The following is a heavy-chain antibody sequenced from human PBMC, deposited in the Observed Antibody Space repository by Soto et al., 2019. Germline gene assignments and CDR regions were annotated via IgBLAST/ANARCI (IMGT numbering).Heavy chain of an antibody. CDR1: GPTFIAYY. J-gene: IGHJ4*02. Sequence: QLVQSGAEVKKPGASVKVSCKTSGPTFIAYYIHWVRQAPGQGLEWMEWIDPKSGGTTYEQKFLGRVTMTRDTSINTAYMELNTLTSDDTALYYCARISVDVPEWGQGTLITVSS. CDR3: ARISVDVPE. V-gene: IGHV1-2*02. D-gene: IGHD5-12*01. CDR2: IDPKSGGT.